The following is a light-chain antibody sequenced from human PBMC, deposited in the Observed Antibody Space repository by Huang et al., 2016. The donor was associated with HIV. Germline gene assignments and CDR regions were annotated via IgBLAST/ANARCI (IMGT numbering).Light chain of an antibody. CDR2: AAS. V-gene: IGKV3-11*01. J-gene: IGKJ1*01. CDR1: QSVSSN. CDR3: QQRSNWPRT. Sequence: EIVLTQSPATLSLSPGERATLSCRASQSVSSNLAWYQQKPGQAPRLLIYAASTRATGIPASFSGSVSGTDFILTISSLEPEDFAVYYCQQRSNWPRTFGQGTKVEIK.